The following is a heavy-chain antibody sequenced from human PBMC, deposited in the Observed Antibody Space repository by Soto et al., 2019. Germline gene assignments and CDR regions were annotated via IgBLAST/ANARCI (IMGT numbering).Heavy chain of an antibody. Sequence: QLQLQESGPGLVKPSETLSLTCTVSGGSISSSSYYWGWIRQPPGKGLEWIGSIYYSGSTYYNPSLKSRVTISVDTSKNQFSLKLSSVTAADTAVYYCARQADGGSGDYWGQGTLVTVSS. CDR3: ARQADGGSGDY. CDR2: IYYSGST. D-gene: IGHD3-10*01. V-gene: IGHV4-39*01. CDR1: GGSISSSSYY. J-gene: IGHJ4*02.